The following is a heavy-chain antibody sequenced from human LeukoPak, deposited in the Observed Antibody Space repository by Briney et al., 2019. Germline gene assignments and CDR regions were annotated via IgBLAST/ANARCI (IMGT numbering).Heavy chain of an antibody. CDR2: ISWNSGSI. V-gene: IGHV3-9*01. Sequence: KPGGSLRLSCAASGFTLDDYAMHWVRQAPGKGLEWVSGISWNSGSIGYADSVKGRFTISRDNAKNSLYLQMNSLRAEDTALYYCAKVVVGSSWKGSYYFDYWGQGTLVTVSS. J-gene: IGHJ4*02. CDR3: AKVVVGSSWKGSYYFDY. CDR1: GFTLDDYA. D-gene: IGHD6-13*01.